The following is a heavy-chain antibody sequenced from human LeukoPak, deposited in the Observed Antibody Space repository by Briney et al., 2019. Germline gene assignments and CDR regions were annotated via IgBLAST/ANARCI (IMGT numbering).Heavy chain of an antibody. CDR1: GFTFSNYW. CDR2: IRQDGSET. V-gene: IGHV3-7*01. CDR3: ARSGTYYDFWSGYPYQFDY. D-gene: IGHD3-3*01. J-gene: IGHJ4*02. Sequence: HPGGSLRLSCAASGFTFSNYWINWVRQAPGKGLEWVANIRQDGSETYCVDSVKGRFTISRDNAKNSLYLQMNSLRAEDTAVYYCARSGTYYDFWSGYPYQFDYWGQGTLVTVSS.